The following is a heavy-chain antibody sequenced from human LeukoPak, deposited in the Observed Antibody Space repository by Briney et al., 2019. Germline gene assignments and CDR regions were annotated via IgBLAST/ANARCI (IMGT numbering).Heavy chain of an antibody. CDR2: FSSRDDST. D-gene: IGHD3-16*02. CDR1: GFTFNIYA. Sequence: PGGCLRLSCAASGFTFNIYAMSWGCQAPGRGLGWVSGFSSRDDSTYYADSVKGRFTISRDNSMNTLYLHMNSLRAEDTAVYYCAKELQVDTRYNAFDIWGQGTMVTVSS. CDR3: AKELQVDTRYNAFDI. J-gene: IGHJ3*02. V-gene: IGHV3-23*01.